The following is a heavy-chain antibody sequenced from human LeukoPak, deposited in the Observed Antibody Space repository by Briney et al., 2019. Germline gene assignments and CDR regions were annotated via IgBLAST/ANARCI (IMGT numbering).Heavy chain of an antibody. CDR1: GGSISSSSYY. V-gene: IGHV4-39*01. CDR2: IYYSGST. J-gene: IGHJ5*02. Sequence: SETLSLTCTVSGGSISSSSYYWGWIRQPPGKGLEWIGSIYYSGSTYYNPSLKSRVTISVDTSKNQFSLKLSSVTAADTAVYYCARPRGHDYGDYGPTWFDPWGQGTLVTVSS. D-gene: IGHD4-17*01. CDR3: ARPRGHDYGDYGPTWFDP.